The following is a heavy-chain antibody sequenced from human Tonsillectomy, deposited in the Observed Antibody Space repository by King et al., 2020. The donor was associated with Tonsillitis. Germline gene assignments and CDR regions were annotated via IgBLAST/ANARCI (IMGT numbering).Heavy chain of an antibody. CDR2: ISNSGGNT. CDR3: AKDGHSSGWYYFDY. D-gene: IGHD6-19*01. J-gene: IGHJ4*02. V-gene: IGHV3-23*04. CDR1: GFTFSSYA. Sequence: VQLVESGGGLVQPGGSLRLSCAASGFTFSSYAMSWVRQAPGKGLEWVSGISNSGGNTYYPDSVKGRFTISRDNSKNTLYLQMNSLRAGDTAAYYCAKDGHSSGWYYFDYWGQGTLVTVSS.